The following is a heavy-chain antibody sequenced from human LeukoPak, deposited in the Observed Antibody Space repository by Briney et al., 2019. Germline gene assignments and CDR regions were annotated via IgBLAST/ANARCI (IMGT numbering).Heavy chain of an antibody. CDR1: GYTFTSYD. D-gene: IGHD5-24*01. CDR2: MNPNSGNT. CDR3: ARLRGAGYFDY. V-gene: IGHV1-8*01. Sequence: ASVKVSCKASGYTFTSYDINGVRQATGQGREWMGWMNPNSGNTGYAQKFQGRVTTTRNTSISTAYMELSSLRSEDTAVYYCARLRGAGYFDYWGQGTLVTVSS. J-gene: IGHJ4*02.